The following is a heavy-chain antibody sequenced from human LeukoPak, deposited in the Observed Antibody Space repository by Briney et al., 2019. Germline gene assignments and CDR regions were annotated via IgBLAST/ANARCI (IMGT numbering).Heavy chain of an antibody. D-gene: IGHD3-22*01. CDR1: GYTFSIYY. J-gene: IGHJ4*02. V-gene: IGHV1-46*01. Sequence: ASVKVSCKASGYTFSIYYMHWVRQAPGQGLEWMGIINPSDGSTSYAQKFQGRVTMTRDTSTGTVYMELSSLRSEDTAMYYCARIDHRSGYSLHYWGQGTLVTVSS. CDR3: ARIDHRSGYSLHY. CDR2: INPSDGST.